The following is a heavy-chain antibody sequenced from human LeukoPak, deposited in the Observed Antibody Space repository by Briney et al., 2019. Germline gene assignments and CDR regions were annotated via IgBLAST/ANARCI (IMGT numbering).Heavy chain of an antibody. Sequence: GGSLRLSCAASGFTVSSNYMSWVRQAPGKGLEWVSVIYSGGSTYYADSVKGRFTISRDNSKNTLYLQMNSLRAEDTAVYYCAREPKRIAVAGTGPYYGMDVWGQGTTVTVSS. D-gene: IGHD6-19*01. V-gene: IGHV3-66*01. J-gene: IGHJ6*02. CDR2: IYSGGST. CDR3: AREPKRIAVAGTGPYYGMDV. CDR1: GFTVSSNY.